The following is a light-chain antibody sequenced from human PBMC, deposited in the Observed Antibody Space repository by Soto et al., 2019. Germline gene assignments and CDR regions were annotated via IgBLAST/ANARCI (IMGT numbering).Light chain of an antibody. CDR3: SSYSISSSTYV. CDR2: DVA. J-gene: IGLJ1*01. CDR1: TFKN. V-gene: IGLV2-14*03. Sequence: QSALTQPASVSGSPGQSITISCTGTTFKNVSWYQQYPGKAPKLIIFDVANRPSGVSHRFSGSESAYTASLTISGLRADDEADYYCSSYSISSSTYVFGTGTQLTVL.